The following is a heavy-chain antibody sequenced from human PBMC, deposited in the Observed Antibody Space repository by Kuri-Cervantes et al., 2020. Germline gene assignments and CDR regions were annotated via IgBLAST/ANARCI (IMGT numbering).Heavy chain of an antibody. CDR2: MNPNSGNT. CDR3: ARGYCSSTSCYIDY. D-gene: IGHD2-2*02. CDR1: GYTFTSYD. Sequence: GESLKISCKASGYTFTSYDINWVRQATGQGLEWMGWMNPNSGNTGYAQKFQGRVTMTRNTSISTAYMELSSLRSEDTAVYYCARGYCSSTSCYIDYWGQGTLVTVSS. V-gene: IGHV1-8*01. J-gene: IGHJ4*02.